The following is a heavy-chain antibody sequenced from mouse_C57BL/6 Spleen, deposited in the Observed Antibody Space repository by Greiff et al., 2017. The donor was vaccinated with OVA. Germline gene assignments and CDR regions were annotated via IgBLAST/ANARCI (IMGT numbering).Heavy chain of an antibody. V-gene: IGHV1-55*01. D-gene: IGHD1-1*01. CDR1: GYTFTSYW. CDR3: AREVYYYGSSQFAY. Sequence: VQLQQPGAELVKPGASVKMSCKASGYTFTSYWITWVKQRPGQGLEWIGDIYPGSGSTNYNEKFKSKATLTVDTSSSTAYMQLSSLTSEDSAVYYCAREVYYYGSSQFAYWGQGTLVTVSA. J-gene: IGHJ3*01. CDR2: IYPGSGST.